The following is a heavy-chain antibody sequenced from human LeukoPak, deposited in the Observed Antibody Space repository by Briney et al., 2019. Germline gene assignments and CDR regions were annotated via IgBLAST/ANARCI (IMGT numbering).Heavy chain of an antibody. D-gene: IGHD6-6*01. CDR1: GFTFDDYA. Sequence: GRSLRLSCAASGFTFDDYAMHWVRQAPGKGLELVSGISWNSGSIGYADSVKGRFTISRDNAKNSLYLQMNSLRAEDTALYYCAKARSSSSSEAYFDYWGQGTLVTVSS. CDR2: ISWNSGSI. J-gene: IGHJ4*02. CDR3: AKARSSSSSEAYFDY. V-gene: IGHV3-9*01.